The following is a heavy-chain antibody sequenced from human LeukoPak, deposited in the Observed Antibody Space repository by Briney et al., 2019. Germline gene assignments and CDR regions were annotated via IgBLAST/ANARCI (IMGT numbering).Heavy chain of an antibody. D-gene: IGHD2-15*01. CDR3: ARDVMVAAYYFDS. Sequence: GASVKVSCKAPGYTFTSYSMHWVRQAPGQGLEWMGIINPSVGSTSYAQKFQGRVTMTRDTSTSTVYMELSSLRSDDTAVYYCARDVMVAAYYFDSWGQGTLVTVSS. J-gene: IGHJ4*02. CDR1: GYTFTSYS. CDR2: INPSVGST. V-gene: IGHV1-46*01.